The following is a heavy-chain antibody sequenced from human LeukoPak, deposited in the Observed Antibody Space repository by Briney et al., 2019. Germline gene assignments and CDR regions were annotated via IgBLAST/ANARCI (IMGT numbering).Heavy chain of an antibody. CDR2: ISGSGDDT. Sequence: SGGSLRLFCVVSGFPFSSYAMSWVRQAPGKGLEWVSGISGSGDDTYYADSVKGRFTISRDNSKNTLYLQMNSLRAEDTAVYYCAKSSVVALDLYYYYGMDVWGQGTTVTVSS. D-gene: IGHD2-15*01. J-gene: IGHJ6*02. CDR1: GFPFSSYA. CDR3: AKSSVVALDLYYYYGMDV. V-gene: IGHV3-23*01.